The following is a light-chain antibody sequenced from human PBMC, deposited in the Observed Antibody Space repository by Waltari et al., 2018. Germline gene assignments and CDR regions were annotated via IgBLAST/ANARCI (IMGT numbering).Light chain of an antibody. Sequence: EIVLTHSPGTLSLSPGERATLSCRASQSVHSDYLGWYQQKPGQAPRLLIYGASNRATDIPDRFSGSGSGTDFTLTISRLEPEDFAVYYCQHYTYPLWTFGQGTKVEIK. CDR2: GAS. V-gene: IGKV3-20*01. J-gene: IGKJ1*01. CDR1: QSVHSDY. CDR3: QHYTYPLWT.